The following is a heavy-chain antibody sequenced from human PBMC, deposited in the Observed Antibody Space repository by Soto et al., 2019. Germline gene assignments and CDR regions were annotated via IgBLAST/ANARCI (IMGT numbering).Heavy chain of an antibody. J-gene: IGHJ4*02. V-gene: IGHV4-39*01. Sequence: PSETLSLTCAFSGGPISVSGHYYGGIRQPPGKGLEWLGTVFSSGTTYYNPSFTSRLTMSVDTSRNEVSLKMTSMTAADTSVYYCAIPVGYCSANSCYPFGIWGQGSLVTGSS. CDR2: VFSSGTT. CDR1: GGPISVSGHY. CDR3: AIPVGYCSANSCYPFGI. D-gene: IGHD2-15*01.